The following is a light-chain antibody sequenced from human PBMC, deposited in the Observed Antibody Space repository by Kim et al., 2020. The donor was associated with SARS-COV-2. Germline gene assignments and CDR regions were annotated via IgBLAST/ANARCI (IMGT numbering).Light chain of an antibody. V-gene: IGKV1-17*01. CDR1: EGIKND. CDR3: LQHNGYPRT. Sequence: SGYLGDRVTITCRASEGIKNDVGWYQQKPGKAPKCLIYAASILQSGVPSRFSGSGYGTQFTLTINSLQPEDFATYYCLQHNGYPRTFGQGTKVEI. CDR2: AAS. J-gene: IGKJ1*01.